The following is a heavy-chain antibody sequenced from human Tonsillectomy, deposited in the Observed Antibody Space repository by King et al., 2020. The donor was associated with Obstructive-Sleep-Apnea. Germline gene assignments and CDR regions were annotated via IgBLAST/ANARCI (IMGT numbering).Heavy chain of an antibody. J-gene: IGHJ4*02. CDR3: VRAYSSGWYVALDY. V-gene: IGHV4-34*01. CDR2: LNHSGST. Sequence: VQLQQWGAGLLKPSETLSLSCAVYGGSVSGYYWNWIRQPPGKGLEWIGELNHSGSTNYNPSLKSRVTISVDTSKNQLSLKLSSVTAADTAVYYCVRAYSSGWYVALDYWGQGTLVTVSS. CDR1: GGSVSGYY. D-gene: IGHD6-19*01.